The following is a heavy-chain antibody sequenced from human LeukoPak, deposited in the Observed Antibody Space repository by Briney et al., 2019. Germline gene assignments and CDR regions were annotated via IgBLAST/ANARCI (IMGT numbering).Heavy chain of an antibody. J-gene: IGHJ4*02. CDR3: AKDGLNCGGDCQLGYYFDY. D-gene: IGHD2-21*02. V-gene: IGHV3-23*01. Sequence: GGSLRLSCAASGFTFSTYALSWVRQAPGKGLEWVSAISPGGDRTYYADSVKGRFAISRDNSKNTLYLQMNSLRAEDTAVYYCAKDGLNCGGDCQLGYYFDYWGQGTLVTVSS. CDR1: GFTFSTYA. CDR2: ISPGGDRT.